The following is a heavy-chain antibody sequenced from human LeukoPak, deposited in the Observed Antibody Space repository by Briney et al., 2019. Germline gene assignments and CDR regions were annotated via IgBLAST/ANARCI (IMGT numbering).Heavy chain of an antibody. Sequence: GGSLRLSCAASGFSVSGNFLSWVRQAPGKGLEWVSVIYSDGRTYYADSVKGRFTISRDNSKNTLYLQMNSLRAEDTAVYYCAKSGGPRDPHLAWKAYFDYWGQGTLVTVSS. CDR2: IYSDGRT. V-gene: IGHV3-53*01. J-gene: IGHJ4*02. CDR3: AKSGGPRDPHLAWKAYFDY. D-gene: IGHD2-15*01. CDR1: GFSVSGNF.